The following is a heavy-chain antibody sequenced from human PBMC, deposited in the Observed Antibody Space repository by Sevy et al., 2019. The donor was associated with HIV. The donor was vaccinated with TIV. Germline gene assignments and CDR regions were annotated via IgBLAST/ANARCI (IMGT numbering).Heavy chain of an antibody. CDR3: AKGGSKVVCSSTSCYDPNYYYYMDV. CDR2: IRYDGSNK. Sequence: GGSLRLSCAASGFTFSSYGMHWVRQAPGKGLEWVAFIRYDGSNKYYADSVKGRFTISRDNSKNTLYLQMNSLRAEDTAVYYCAKGGSKVVCSSTSCYDPNYYYYMDVWGKGTTVTVSS. V-gene: IGHV3-30*02. J-gene: IGHJ6*03. D-gene: IGHD2-2*01. CDR1: GFTFSSYG.